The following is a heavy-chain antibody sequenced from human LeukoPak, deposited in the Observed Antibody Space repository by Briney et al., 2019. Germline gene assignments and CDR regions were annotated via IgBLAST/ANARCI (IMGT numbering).Heavy chain of an antibody. V-gene: IGHV3-53*01. D-gene: IGHD3-22*01. Sequence: GGSLRLSCAASGFTVSSNYMSWVRQAPGKGLEWVSVIYSGGSTYYADSVKGRFTISRDNSKNTLYLQMNSLRAEDTAVYYCASSTYYYDSSGYYDRDYFDDWGQGTLVTVSS. J-gene: IGHJ4*02. CDR3: ASSTYYYDSSGYYDRDYFDD. CDR1: GFTVSSNY. CDR2: IYSGGST.